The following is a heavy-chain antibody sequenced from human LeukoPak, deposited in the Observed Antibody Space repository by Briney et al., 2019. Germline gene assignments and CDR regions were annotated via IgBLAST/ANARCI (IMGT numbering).Heavy chain of an antibody. CDR1: GGSISSGGYY. CDR3: ARAPLPLYDSRESDAFDI. CDR2: VYYSGST. J-gene: IGHJ3*02. Sequence: SETLSLTCTVSGGSISSGGYYGSWIRQHPGKGLEWIGYVYYSGSTYYNPSLKSRVPISLDTSNKQFSLKLSSVTAADTAVYYCARAPLPLYDSRESDAFDIWGQGTMVTVSS. D-gene: IGHD3-22*01. V-gene: IGHV4-31*03.